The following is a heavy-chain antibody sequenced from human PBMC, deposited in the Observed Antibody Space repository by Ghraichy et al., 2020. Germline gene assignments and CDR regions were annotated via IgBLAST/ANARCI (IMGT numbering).Heavy chain of an antibody. CDR2: ISGSGGST. CDR1: GFTFSSYA. V-gene: IGHV3-23*01. CDR3: ATALFTVASAFDI. D-gene: IGHD3-16*01. J-gene: IGHJ3*02. Sequence: LSLTCAASGFTFSSYAMSWVRQAPGKGLEWVSAISGSGGSTYYADSVKGRFTISRDNSKNTLYLQMNSLRAEDTAVYYCATALFTVASAFDIWGQGTMVTVSS.